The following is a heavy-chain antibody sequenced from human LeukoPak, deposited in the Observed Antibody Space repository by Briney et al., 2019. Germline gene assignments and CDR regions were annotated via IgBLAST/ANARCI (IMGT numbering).Heavy chain of an antibody. CDR1: GFTFSSYS. CDR2: ISSSSSYI. J-gene: IGHJ4*02. V-gene: IGHV3-21*01. Sequence: GGSLRVSCAASGFTFSSYSMNWVRQAPGKGLEWVSSISSSSSYIYYGDSVKGRFTISRDNAKNSLYLQMNSLSAEDTAVYYCARAEWKSTCYYFDHWGQGTPVTVSS. CDR3: ARAEWKSTCYYFDH. D-gene: IGHD3-3*01.